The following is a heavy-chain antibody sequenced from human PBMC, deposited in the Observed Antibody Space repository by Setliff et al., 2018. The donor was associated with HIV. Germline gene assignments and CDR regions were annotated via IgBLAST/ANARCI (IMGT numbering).Heavy chain of an antibody. J-gene: IGHJ3*01. Sequence: GESLRLSCAASGFTFSNYWMHWVRQAPGKGLVWVSRINTDGSDPIYADSVKGRFTVSRDNAKSTLYLQMNSLRPEDTAMYFCARGEGILGAWGQGTMVTVSS. CDR2: INTDGSDP. CDR3: ARGEGILGA. CDR1: GFTFSNYW. D-gene: IGHD1-26*01. V-gene: IGHV3-74*01.